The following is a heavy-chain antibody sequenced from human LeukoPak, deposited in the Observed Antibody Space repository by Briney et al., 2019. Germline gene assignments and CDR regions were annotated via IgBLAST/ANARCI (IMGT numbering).Heavy chain of an antibody. CDR3: GRGGVAAAKDY. J-gene: IGHJ4*02. Sequence: GGSLRLSCVVSGFTFRNFYMHWVRQAPGKGLVWVSHLNGDGTTTGYADSVKGRFTISRDNAKNTLFLQMSSLRAEDTAVYYCGRGGVAAAKDYWGQGTLVTVSS. CDR1: GFTFRNFY. D-gene: IGHD2-2*01. CDR2: LNGDGTTT. V-gene: IGHV3-74*01.